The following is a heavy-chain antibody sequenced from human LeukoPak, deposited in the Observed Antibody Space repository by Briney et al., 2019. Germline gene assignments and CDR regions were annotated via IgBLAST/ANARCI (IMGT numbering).Heavy chain of an antibody. CDR3: ARGEGYYGPGESYGMDV. CDR1: RFTVSGNY. V-gene: IGHV3-66*01. Sequence: GGSLRLSCAASRFTVSGNYMNWVRQAPGKGLEWVSVVYSGGNTYYADSVKGRFTISRDNSKNTLYLQMNSLRAEDTAVYYCARGEGYYGPGESYGMDVWGQGTTVTVSS. J-gene: IGHJ6*02. D-gene: IGHD3-10*01. CDR2: VYSGGNT.